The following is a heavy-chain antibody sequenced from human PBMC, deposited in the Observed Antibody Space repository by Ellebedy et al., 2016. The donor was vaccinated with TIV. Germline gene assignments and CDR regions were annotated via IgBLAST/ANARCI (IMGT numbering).Heavy chain of an antibody. Sequence: MPSETLSLTCSVSGGSISSSSYFWGWIRQPPGKGLEWIGTIYYSGNTFYNPSLSGRVTISVDTSKNQFSLKLSSVTAADTAVYYCARGAQWLPIKNNWFDPWGQGTLVTVSS. D-gene: IGHD6-19*01. CDR3: ARGAQWLPIKNNWFDP. CDR2: IYYSGNT. V-gene: IGHV4-39*07. J-gene: IGHJ5*02. CDR1: GGSISSSSYF.